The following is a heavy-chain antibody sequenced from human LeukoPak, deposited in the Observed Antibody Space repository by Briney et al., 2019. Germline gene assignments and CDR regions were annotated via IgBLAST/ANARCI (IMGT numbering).Heavy chain of an antibody. Sequence: PSQTLSLTCTASGGSISGGDYYWSWIRQPPGKGLEWIGYIYYSGSTYYNPSLKSRVTISVDTSKNQFSLKLSSVTAADTAVYYCARESDSYYYYGMDVWGQGTTVIVSS. J-gene: IGHJ6*02. CDR2: IYYSGST. CDR1: GGSISGGDYY. V-gene: IGHV4-30-4*01. CDR3: ARESDSYYYYGMDV.